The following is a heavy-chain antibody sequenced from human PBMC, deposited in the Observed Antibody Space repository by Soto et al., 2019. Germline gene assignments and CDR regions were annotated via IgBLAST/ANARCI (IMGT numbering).Heavy chain of an antibody. J-gene: IGHJ4*02. CDR3: ALRSSGDFDV. D-gene: IGHD2-15*01. V-gene: IGHV3-30*03. Sequence: QVHLVESGGGVVQPGRSLRLSCAASGFTFNTYGMHWVRQAPGKGLEWVALTSYDGTSKYYGDSVKGRFTISRDNSQNMLFLQMNNLRTEDTAMYYCALRSSGDFDVWGQGTLVTVSS. CDR1: GFTFNTYG. CDR2: TSYDGTSK.